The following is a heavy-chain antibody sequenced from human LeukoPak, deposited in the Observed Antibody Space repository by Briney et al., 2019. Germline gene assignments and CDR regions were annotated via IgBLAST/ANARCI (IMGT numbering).Heavy chain of an antibody. Sequence: GGSLRLSCAASGFTFSSYWMSWVRQAPGKGLEWVANIKQDGSEKYYVDSVKGRFTISRDNAKNSLYLQMNSLRAEDTAVYYCARERRVVDAYYYYYMDVWGKGTTVTVSS. J-gene: IGHJ6*03. D-gene: IGHD3-22*01. CDR1: GFTFSSYW. CDR2: IKQDGSEK. CDR3: ARERRVVDAYYYYYMDV. V-gene: IGHV3-7*03.